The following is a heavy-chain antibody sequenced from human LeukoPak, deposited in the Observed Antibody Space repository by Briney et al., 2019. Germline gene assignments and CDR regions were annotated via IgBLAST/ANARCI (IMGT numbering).Heavy chain of an antibody. CDR2: ISGSGGST. CDR1: GFTFSSYA. D-gene: IGHD3-10*01. CDR3: AKERRLRFGELLYRVIGSYFDY. J-gene: IGHJ4*02. Sequence: PGGSLRLSCAASGFTFSSYAMSWVRQAPGKGLEWVSAISGSGGSTYYADSVKGRFTISRDNSKNTLYLQMNSLRAEDTAVYYCAKERRLRFGELLYRVIGSYFDYWGQGTLVTVSS. V-gene: IGHV3-23*01.